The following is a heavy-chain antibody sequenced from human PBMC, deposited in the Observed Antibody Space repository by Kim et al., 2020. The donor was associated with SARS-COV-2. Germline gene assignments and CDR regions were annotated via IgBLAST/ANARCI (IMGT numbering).Heavy chain of an antibody. J-gene: IGHJ6*02. Sequence: VKCRLTISRHNAKNSLYLQMTSLRAEDTAVYYCARDRDSDFWSGYLPMDVWGQGTTVTVSS. CDR3: ARDRDSDFWSGYLPMDV. V-gene: IGHV3-11*06. D-gene: IGHD3-3*01.